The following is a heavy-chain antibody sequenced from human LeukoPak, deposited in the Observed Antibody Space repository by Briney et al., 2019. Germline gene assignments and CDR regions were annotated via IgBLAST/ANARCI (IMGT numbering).Heavy chain of an antibody. CDR3: ARDLSRFADFWSGSVY. V-gene: IGHV1-69*05. CDR1: GGTFSSYA. CDR2: IIPIFGTA. J-gene: IGHJ4*02. Sequence: ASVKVSCKASGGTFSSYAISWVRQAPGQGLEWMGGIIPIFGTANYAQKFQGRVTITTDESTSTAYMELSSLRSEDTAVYYCARDLSRFADFWSGSVYWGQGTLVTVSS. D-gene: IGHD3-3*01.